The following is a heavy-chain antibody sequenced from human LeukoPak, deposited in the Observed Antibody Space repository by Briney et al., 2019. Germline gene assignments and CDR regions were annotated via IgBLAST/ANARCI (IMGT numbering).Heavy chain of an antibody. Sequence: PSETLSLTCAVSGYSISSGYYWGWIRQPPGKGLEWIGSTFFSGSAYYNPSLTSRVTISLDTSKNQFSLKLRSVTAADTAVYYCASSSWSGSYFDYWGQGTLVTVSS. CDR1: GYSISSGYY. V-gene: IGHV4-38-2*01. D-gene: IGHD6-13*01. J-gene: IGHJ4*02. CDR3: ASSSWSGSYFDY. CDR2: TFFSGSA.